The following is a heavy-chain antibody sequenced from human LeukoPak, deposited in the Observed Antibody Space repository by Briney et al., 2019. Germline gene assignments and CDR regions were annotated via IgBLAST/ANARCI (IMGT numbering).Heavy chain of an antibody. J-gene: IGHJ4*02. Sequence: GGSLRLSCAASGFTFSSYWMHCVRQAPGKGLGWVSRINSDGSSTSYADSVKGRFTIYRDNAKNTLYLQMNSLRAEDPAVYYCADGYISHYWGQGTLVTVSS. CDR1: GFTFSSYW. D-gene: IGHD5-24*01. CDR3: ADGYISHY. V-gene: IGHV3-74*01. CDR2: INSDGSST.